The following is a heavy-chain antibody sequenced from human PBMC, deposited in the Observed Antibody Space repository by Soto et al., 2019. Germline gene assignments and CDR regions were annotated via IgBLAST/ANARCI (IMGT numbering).Heavy chain of an antibody. CDR3: ARDSSGWYAYYYYGMDV. V-gene: IGHV1-18*04. J-gene: IGHJ6*02. D-gene: IGHD6-19*01. Sequence: ASVKVSCKASGYTFTSYGISWVRQAPGQGLEWMGWISAYNGNTNYAQKLQGRVTMTTDTSTSTAYMELRSLRSDDTAVYYCARDSSGWYAYYYYGMDVWGRGTTVTVSS. CDR1: GYTFTSYG. CDR2: ISAYNGNT.